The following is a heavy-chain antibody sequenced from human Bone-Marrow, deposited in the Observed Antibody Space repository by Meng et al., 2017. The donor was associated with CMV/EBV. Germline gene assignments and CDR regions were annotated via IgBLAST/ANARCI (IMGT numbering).Heavy chain of an antibody. J-gene: IGHJ5*02. CDR3: ARLLKPGIAAAGEDWFDP. CDR2: ISSNSRYI. D-gene: IGHD6-13*01. V-gene: IGHV3-21*01. Sequence: FTFSTSTVNWVRQAPGKGPEWVSSISSNSRYIYYADSVKGRFTISRDNARNSLYLQMNSLGVEDTAVYYCARLLKPGIAAAGEDWFDPWGQGTLVTVSS. CDR1: FTFSTST.